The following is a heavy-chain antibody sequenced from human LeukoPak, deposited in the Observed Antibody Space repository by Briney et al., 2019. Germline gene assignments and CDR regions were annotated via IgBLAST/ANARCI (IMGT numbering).Heavy chain of an antibody. Sequence: KPSETLSLTCAVYGGSFSGYYWSWIRQPPGKGLEWIGEINHSGSTNYNPSLKSRVTISVDTSKNQFSLKLSSVTAEDTAVYYCARVSGDSSLSPQNAFDIWGQGTMVTVSS. CDR3: ARVSGDSSLSPQNAFDI. D-gene: IGHD3-22*01. J-gene: IGHJ3*02. CDR2: INHSGST. CDR1: GGSFSGYY. V-gene: IGHV4-34*01.